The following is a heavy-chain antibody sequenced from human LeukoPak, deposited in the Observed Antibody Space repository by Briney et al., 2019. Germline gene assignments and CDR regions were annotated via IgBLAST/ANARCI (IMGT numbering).Heavy chain of an antibody. Sequence: SETLSLTCAVYGGSFSGCYWSWIRQPPGKGLEWIGEINHSGSTNYNPSLKSRVTISVDTSKNQFSLKLSSVTAADTAVYYCARGPNSSGWYVNYWGQGTLVTVSS. CDR2: INHSGST. V-gene: IGHV4-34*01. J-gene: IGHJ4*02. CDR1: GGSFSGCY. D-gene: IGHD6-19*01. CDR3: ARGPNSSGWYVNY.